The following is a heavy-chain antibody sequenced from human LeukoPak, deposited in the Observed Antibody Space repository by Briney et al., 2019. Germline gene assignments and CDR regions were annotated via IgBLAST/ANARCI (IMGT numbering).Heavy chain of an antibody. Sequence: GASLGLSCAASGFTFSNCAMSWVRQAPGEGLEWVSAITGSGFDTYHADSVKGRFTISRDNSKTALFLQMNSLRAEDTAVYYCVKGSDAARPYYFDYWGQGTLVTVSS. CDR2: ITGSGFDT. CDR3: VKGSDAARPYYFDY. D-gene: IGHD2-2*01. CDR1: GFTFSNCA. V-gene: IGHV3-23*01. J-gene: IGHJ4*02.